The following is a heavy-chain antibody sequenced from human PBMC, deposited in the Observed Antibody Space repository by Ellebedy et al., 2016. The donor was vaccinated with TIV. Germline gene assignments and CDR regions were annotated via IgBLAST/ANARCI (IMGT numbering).Heavy chain of an antibody. CDR3: ARCAQVEQLVMNYYYYGMDV. V-gene: IGHV1-2*02. J-gene: IGHJ6*01. D-gene: IGHD6-13*01. CDR2: INPNSGGT. Sequence: AASVKVSCKASGYTFTGYYMHWVRQAPGQGLEWMGWINPNSGGTNYAQKFQGRVTMTRETSISTADMELSRLRSDDTAVYYCARCAQVEQLVMNYYYYGMDVWGQGTTVTVSS. CDR1: GYTFTGYY.